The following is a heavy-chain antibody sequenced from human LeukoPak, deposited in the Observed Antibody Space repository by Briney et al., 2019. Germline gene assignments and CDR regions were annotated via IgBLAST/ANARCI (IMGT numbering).Heavy chain of an antibody. D-gene: IGHD3-10*01. CDR1: GFTFDDYA. CDR3: TKANIMLRGVLSGDAFHI. J-gene: IGHJ3*02. CDR2: ITWNSDTI. Sequence: GGSLRLSCAASGFTFDDYAIHWVRQAPGKGLEWVSGITWNSDTIGYADSVKGRFTISRDNAKNSLYLQMNSLRVEDTAFYYCTKANIMLRGVLSGDAFHIWGQGTMVTVSS. V-gene: IGHV3-9*01.